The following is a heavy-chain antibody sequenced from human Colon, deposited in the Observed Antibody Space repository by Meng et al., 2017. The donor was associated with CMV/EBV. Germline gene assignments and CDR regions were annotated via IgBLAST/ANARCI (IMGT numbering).Heavy chain of an antibody. D-gene: IGHD6-19*01. CDR2: IYSGGST. J-gene: IGHJ4*02. Sequence: ETLSLTCTVSGGSISSSSYYWGWIRQPPGKGLEWVSVIYSGGSTYYADSVKGRFTISRDNSKNTLYLQMNSLRAEDTAVYYCARAVAGTWLEPYYFDYWGQGTLVTVSS. CDR3: ARAVAGTWLEPYYFDY. V-gene: IGHV3-66*02. CDR1: GGSISSSSYY.